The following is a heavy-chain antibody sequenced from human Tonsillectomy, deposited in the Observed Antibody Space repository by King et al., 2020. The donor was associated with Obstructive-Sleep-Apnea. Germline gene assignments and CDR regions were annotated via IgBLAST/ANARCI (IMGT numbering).Heavy chain of an antibody. CDR1: GITLSNYW. V-gene: IGHV3-74*01. CDR3: VRDAARNCTAGHCPPY. CDR2: INSDGRRT. D-gene: IGHD2-8*02. J-gene: IGHJ1*01. Sequence: VQLVESGGGLVQPGGSLRLSCAASGITLSNYWMHWVRQVPGKGLVWVSRINSDGRRTSHADSVKGRFTISRDNAKNMVYLQMNSLRAEDTAIYYCVRDAARNCTAGHCPPYWGQGTLVTVSS.